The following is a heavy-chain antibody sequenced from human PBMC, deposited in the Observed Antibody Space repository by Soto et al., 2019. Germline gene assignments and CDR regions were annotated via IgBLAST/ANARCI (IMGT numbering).Heavy chain of an antibody. Sequence: SETLSLTCTVSGGSISSYYWSWIRQPPGKGLEWIGYIYYSGSTNYNPSLKSRVTISVDTSKNQFSLKLSSVTAADTAVYYCARDWYYGSGSYYEYYYGMVVWGQGTTVTVSS. CDR1: GGSISSYY. CDR2: IYYSGST. CDR3: ARDWYYGSGSYYEYYYGMVV. V-gene: IGHV4-59*01. D-gene: IGHD3-10*01. J-gene: IGHJ6*02.